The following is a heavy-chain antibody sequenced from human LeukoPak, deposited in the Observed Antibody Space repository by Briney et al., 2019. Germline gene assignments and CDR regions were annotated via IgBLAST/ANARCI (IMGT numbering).Heavy chain of an antibody. J-gene: IGHJ4*02. CDR2: IIPILGIA. D-gene: IGHD6-13*01. CDR3: ARDVSSSWEN. Sequence: PRASVTVSCKASGGTFSSYTISWVRQAPGQGLEWMGRIIPILGIANYAQKFQGRVTITADKSTSTAYMELSSMRSEDTAVYYCARDVSSSWENWGQGTLVTVSS. CDR1: GGTFSSYT. V-gene: IGHV1-69*04.